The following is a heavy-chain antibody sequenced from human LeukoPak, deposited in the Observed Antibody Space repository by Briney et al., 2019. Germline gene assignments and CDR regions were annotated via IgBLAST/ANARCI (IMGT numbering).Heavy chain of an antibody. J-gene: IGHJ4*01. CDR1: GGSFSNSY. CDR3: ARGGSGWYIDS. D-gene: IGHD6-19*01. Sequence: SETLSLTCAVSGGSFSNSYWSWIRQPPGKGLEWIGEVNHSGDTNYNPSLKSRVAFLIDTSKNQFSLKLSSVTAADTAVYYCARGGSGWYIDSWGQGTLVIVSS. V-gene: IGHV4-34*01. CDR2: VNHSGDT.